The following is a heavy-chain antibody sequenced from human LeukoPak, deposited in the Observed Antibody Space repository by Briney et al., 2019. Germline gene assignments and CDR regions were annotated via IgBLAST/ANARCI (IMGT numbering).Heavy chain of an antibody. J-gene: IGHJ4*02. CDR2: IYSGGST. V-gene: IGHV3-66*02. CDR1: GFTVSSSY. CDR3: ARVGYSSSWYYYFDY. Sequence: PGGSLRLSCAASGFTVSSSYMSWVRQAPGKGLEWVSVIYSGGSTYYADSVKGRFTISRDNSKNTLYLQMNSLRAEDTAVYYCARVGYSSSWYYYFDYWGQGTLVTVSS. D-gene: IGHD6-13*01.